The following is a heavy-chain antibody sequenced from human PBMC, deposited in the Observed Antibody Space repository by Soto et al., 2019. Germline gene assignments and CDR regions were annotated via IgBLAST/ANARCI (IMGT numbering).Heavy chain of an antibody. CDR3: ARETGIFGVVIKRWGWFDP. Sequence: GGSLRLSCAASGFTFSSYAMHWVRQAPGKGLEWVAVISYDGSNKYYADSVKGRFTISRDNSKNTLYLQMNSLRAEDTAVYYCARETGIFGVVIKRWGWFDPWGQGTLVTVSS. V-gene: IGHV3-30-3*01. D-gene: IGHD3-3*01. CDR2: ISYDGSNK. CDR1: GFTFSSYA. J-gene: IGHJ5*02.